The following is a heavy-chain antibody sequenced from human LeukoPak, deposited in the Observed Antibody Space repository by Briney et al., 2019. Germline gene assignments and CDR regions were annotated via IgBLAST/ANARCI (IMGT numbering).Heavy chain of an antibody. J-gene: IGHJ4*02. CDR2: IKQDGSEK. V-gene: IGHV3-7*01. D-gene: IGHD5-18*01. CDR1: GFTFSSYW. CDR3: ARDSRIQLWLQGGYVDY. Sequence: PGGSLRLSCAASGFTFSSYWMSWVRQAPGKGLEWVANIKQDGSEKCYVDSVKGRFTISRDNAKNSLYLQMNSLRAEDTAVYYCARDSRIQLWLQGGYVDYWGQGTLVTVSS.